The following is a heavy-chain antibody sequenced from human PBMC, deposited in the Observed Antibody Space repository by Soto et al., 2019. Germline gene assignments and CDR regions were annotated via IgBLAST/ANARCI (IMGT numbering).Heavy chain of an antibody. J-gene: IGHJ4*02. CDR1: GGSISSSNW. CDR2: IYHSGST. D-gene: IGHD3-10*01. Sequence: PSETLSLTCAVSGGSISSSNWWSLVRHPPGKGLEWIGEIYHSGSTNYNPSLKSRVTISVDKSKNQFSLKLSSVTAADTAVYYCARVKASGVNYDYSGQGTLDIVSS. V-gene: IGHV4-4*02. CDR3: ARVKASGVNYDY.